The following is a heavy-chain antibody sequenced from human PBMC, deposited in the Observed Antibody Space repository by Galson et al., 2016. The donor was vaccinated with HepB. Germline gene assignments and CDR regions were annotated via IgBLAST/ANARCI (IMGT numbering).Heavy chain of an antibody. Sequence: FTFSSYGMHWVRQAPGKGLEWVAVIWYDGSNKYYADSVKGRFTIYRDNSKSTLYLQMNSLRAEDTAVYYCARAEDFDWLSDSCYFAYWGQGTLVTVSS. CDR2: IWYDGSNK. D-gene: IGHD3-9*01. V-gene: IGHV3-33*01. CDR3: ARAEDFDWLSDSCYFAY. J-gene: IGHJ4*02. CDR1: FTFSSYG.